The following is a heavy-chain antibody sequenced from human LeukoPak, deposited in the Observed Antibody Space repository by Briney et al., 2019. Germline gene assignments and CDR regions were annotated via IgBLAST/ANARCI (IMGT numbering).Heavy chain of an antibody. Sequence: ASVKVSCKASGYTFTSYAMHWVRQAPGQRLEWMGWISAGNGNTKYSQKFQGRVTITRDTSASTAYMELSSLRSEDTAVYYCARSRAYYDILTGPGYFDLWGRGTLVTVSS. CDR2: ISAGNGNT. J-gene: IGHJ2*01. V-gene: IGHV1-3*01. D-gene: IGHD3-9*01. CDR1: GYTFTSYA. CDR3: ARSRAYYDILTGPGYFDL.